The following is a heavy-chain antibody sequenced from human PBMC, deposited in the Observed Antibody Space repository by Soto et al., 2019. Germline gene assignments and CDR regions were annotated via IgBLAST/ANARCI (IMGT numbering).Heavy chain of an antibody. CDR2: IYYSGST. CDR1: GGSVSSGSYY. Sequence: NPSETLSLTCTVSGGSVSSGSYYWSWIRQPPGKGLEWIGYIYYSGSTNYNPSLKSRVTISVDTSKNQFSLKLSSVTAADTAVYYCPRGLVYSMDVWGQGTTVTVSS. CDR3: PRGLVYSMDV. D-gene: IGHD2-8*01. J-gene: IGHJ6*02. V-gene: IGHV4-61*01.